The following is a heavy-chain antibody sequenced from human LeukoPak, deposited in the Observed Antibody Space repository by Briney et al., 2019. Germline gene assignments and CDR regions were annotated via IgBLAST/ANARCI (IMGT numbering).Heavy chain of an antibody. CDR2: IYHSGST. J-gene: IGHJ5*02. CDR1: GYSISSGYY. CDR3: ARHNPLTYYDFWSGPINWFDP. Sequence: SETLSLTCAVSGYSISSGYYWGWIQQPPGKGLEWIGSIYHSGSTYYNPSLKSRVTISVDTSKNQFSLKLSSVTAADTAVYYCARHNPLTYYDFWSGPINWFDPWGQGTLVTVSS. D-gene: IGHD3-3*01. V-gene: IGHV4-38-2*01.